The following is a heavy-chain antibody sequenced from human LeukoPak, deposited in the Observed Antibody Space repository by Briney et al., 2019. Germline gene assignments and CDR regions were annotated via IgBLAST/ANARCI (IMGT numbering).Heavy chain of an antibody. D-gene: IGHD4-23*01. CDR3: AKDRDGGNFYFDY. Sequence: GESLKISCAASGFTFRSFGMHWVRQAPGKGLEWVSFIRSDGRATDYADSVKGRLTSSRDNSRNTLYVQMNSLRDEDTAIYYCAKDRDGGNFYFDYWGQGILVTVSS. CDR2: IRSDGRAT. V-gene: IGHV3-30*02. J-gene: IGHJ4*02. CDR1: GFTFRSFG.